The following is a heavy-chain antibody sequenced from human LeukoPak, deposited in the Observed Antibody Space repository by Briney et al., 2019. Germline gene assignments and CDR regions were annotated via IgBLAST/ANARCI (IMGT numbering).Heavy chain of an antibody. J-gene: IGHJ4*02. Sequence: SETLSLTCAVYGGSFSGYYWSWIRQPPGKGLEWIGEINHSGSTNYNPSLKSRVTISVDTSKNQFSLKLSSVTAADTAVYYCARVEDPDIVVVPAADNFDYWGQGTLVTVSS. V-gene: IGHV4-34*01. CDR3: ARVEDPDIVVVPAADNFDY. D-gene: IGHD2-2*01. CDR1: GGSFSGYY. CDR2: INHSGST.